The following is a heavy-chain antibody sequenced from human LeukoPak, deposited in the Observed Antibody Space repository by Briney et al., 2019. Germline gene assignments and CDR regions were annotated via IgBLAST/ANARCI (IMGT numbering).Heavy chain of an antibody. CDR3: ARGAAPQRSYYYYYYMDV. J-gene: IGHJ6*03. Sequence: GGSLRPSCAPSGFTFSSYWMSWVRQAPGKGLEWVANIKQDGSEKYYVSSVKGPFTISRDNATNSLYLQMNSLRAEDTAVYYCARGAAPQRSYYYYYYMDVWGKGTTVTVSS. D-gene: IGHD5-24*01. V-gene: IGHV3-7*01. CDR2: IKQDGSEK. CDR1: GFTFSSYW.